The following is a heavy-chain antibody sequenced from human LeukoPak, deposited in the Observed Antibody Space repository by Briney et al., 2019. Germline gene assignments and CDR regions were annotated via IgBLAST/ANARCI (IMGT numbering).Heavy chain of an antibody. CDR3: ARAGGYDSSGYYYVRYFQH. J-gene: IGHJ1*01. V-gene: IGHV4-59*11. CDR1: GGSISSHY. D-gene: IGHD3-22*01. CDR2: IYYSGST. Sequence: SETLSLTCTVSGGSISSHYWSWIRQPPGKGLEWIGYIYYSGSTNYNPSLKSRATISIDTSKNQFSLKLSSVTAADTAVYYCARAGGYDSSGYYYVRYFQHWGQGTLVTVSS.